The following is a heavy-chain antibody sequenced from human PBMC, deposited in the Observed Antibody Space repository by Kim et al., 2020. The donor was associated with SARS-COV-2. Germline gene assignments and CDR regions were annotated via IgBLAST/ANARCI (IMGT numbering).Heavy chain of an antibody. CDR1: GFTFSNAW. CDR2: IKSKTDGGTT. V-gene: IGHV3-15*01. D-gene: IGHD2-2*01. J-gene: IGHJ6*02. CDR3: TTVEIVVVPDGPSV. Sequence: GGSLRLSCAASGFTFSNAWMSWVRQAPGKGLEWVGRIKSKTDGGTTDYAAPVKGRFTISRDDSKNTLYLQMNSLKTEDTAVYYCTTVEIVVVPDGPSVWGQGTTVTVSS.